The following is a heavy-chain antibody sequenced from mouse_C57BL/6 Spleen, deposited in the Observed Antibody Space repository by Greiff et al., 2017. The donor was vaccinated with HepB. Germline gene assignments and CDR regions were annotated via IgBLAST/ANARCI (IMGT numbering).Heavy chain of an antibody. CDR1: GYTFTDYY. Sequence: EVQLQQSGPELVKPGASVKISCKASGYTFTDYYMNWVKQSHGKSLEWIGDINPNNGGTSYNQKFKGKATLTVDKSSSTAYMELRSLTSEDSAVYYCARASLLLSMDYWGQGTSVTVSS. V-gene: IGHV1-26*01. CDR3: ARASLLLSMDY. CDR2: INPNNGGT. J-gene: IGHJ4*01. D-gene: IGHD1-1*01.